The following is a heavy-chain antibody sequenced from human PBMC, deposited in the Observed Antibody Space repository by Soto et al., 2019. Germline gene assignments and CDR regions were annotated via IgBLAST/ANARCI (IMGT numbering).Heavy chain of an antibody. V-gene: IGHV4-59*01. CDR2: ISYSGNT. CDR3: AGLRGYAGSPIDY. J-gene: IGHJ4*02. D-gene: IGHD2-15*01. Sequence: LSLTCTVSGGSIISGYWSWIRQPPGKGLEWIGYISYSGNTNYNPSLESRVTMSVDTPKNQFSLRLSSVTTADTAVYYCAGLRGYAGSPIDYWGQGTLVTVSS. CDR1: GGSIISGY.